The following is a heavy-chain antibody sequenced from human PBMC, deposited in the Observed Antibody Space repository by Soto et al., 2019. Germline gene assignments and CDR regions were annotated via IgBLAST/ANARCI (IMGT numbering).Heavy chain of an antibody. D-gene: IGHD2-15*01. CDR1: GFTCSGYY. CDR2: ISSSGSTI. J-gene: IGHJ6*03. CDR3: ARASNSLEDYYYYMDV. Sequence: TGGSLRLSCAASGFTCSGYYMGWLRQAPGTGLEWVSYISSSGSTIYYADSVKGRFTISRDNAKNSLYLQMNSLRAEDTAVYYCARASNSLEDYYYYMDVWGKGTTVTVSS. V-gene: IGHV3-11*01.